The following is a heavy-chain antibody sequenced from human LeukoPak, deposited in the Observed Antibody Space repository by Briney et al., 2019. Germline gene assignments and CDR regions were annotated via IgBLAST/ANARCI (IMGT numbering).Heavy chain of an antibody. CDR2: IYSGGST. D-gene: IGHD6-6*01. Sequence: GGSLRLSCAASGFTVSSNYMSWVRQAPGKGLKWVSVIYSGGSTYYADSVKGRFTISRDNSKNTLYLQMNSLRAEDTAVYYCASHGYSSSSPFGDYWGQGTLVTVSS. CDR3: ASHGYSSSSPFGDY. J-gene: IGHJ4*02. V-gene: IGHV3-66*02. CDR1: GFTVSSNY.